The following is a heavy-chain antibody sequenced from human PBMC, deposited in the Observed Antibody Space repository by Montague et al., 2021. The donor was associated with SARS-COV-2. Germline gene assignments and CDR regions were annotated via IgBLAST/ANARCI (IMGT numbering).Heavy chain of an antibody. Sequence: SLRLSCAASGFGFRVYWMYWVRQAPGKGLVWVSRISPDGSDTAYADFVKGRFIISIDNAGDTLYLQMNSLRADDAALYYCARELWSAGEYWGQGALVTVSS. CDR3: ARELWSAGEY. J-gene: IGHJ4*02. CDR2: ISPDGSDT. CDR1: GFGFRVYW. V-gene: IGHV3-74*01. D-gene: IGHD2-21*01.